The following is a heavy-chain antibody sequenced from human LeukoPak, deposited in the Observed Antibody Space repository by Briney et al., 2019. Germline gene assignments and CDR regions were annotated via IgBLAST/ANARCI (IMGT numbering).Heavy chain of an antibody. Sequence: GGSLRLSCAASGFTFNTHSMNWVRQAPGKGLEWVSYISSSSIYYADSVKGRFTISRDNAKNSLYLQMNSLRAEDTVLYYCVKDDGWYSWGQGTMVTVSS. CDR1: GFTFNTHS. D-gene: IGHD2-15*01. J-gene: IGHJ3*01. CDR2: ISSSSI. CDR3: VKDDGWYS. V-gene: IGHV3-48*01.